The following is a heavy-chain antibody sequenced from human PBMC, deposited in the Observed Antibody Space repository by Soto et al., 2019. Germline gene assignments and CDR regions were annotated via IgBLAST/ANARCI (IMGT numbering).Heavy chain of an antibody. V-gene: IGHV4-4*07. D-gene: IGHD1-26*01. CDR2: IYTSGST. Sequence: QVQLQESGPGLVKPSETLSLTCTVSGGSISSYYWTWIRQPVGKGLEWIGRIYTSGSTNYDPSLRSRLTMSVDTAKTQLSLRLSSVTAADSAVYYCARLIRLVSTDAFDLWAQGTMVTVSS. J-gene: IGHJ3*01. CDR3: ARLIRLVSTDAFDL. CDR1: GGSISSYY.